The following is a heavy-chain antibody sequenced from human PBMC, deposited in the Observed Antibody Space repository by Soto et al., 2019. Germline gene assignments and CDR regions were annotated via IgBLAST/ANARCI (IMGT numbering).Heavy chain of an antibody. J-gene: IGHJ4*02. Sequence: PGGSLRLSCAASGFTFSDYYMSWIRQAPGKGLVWVSRINSDGSSTSYADSVKGRFTISRDNAKNTLYLQMNSLRAEDTAVYYCARDGNWNYWIHWGQGTLVTVSS. CDR3: ARDGNWNYWIH. V-gene: IGHV3-74*01. CDR1: GFTFSDYY. CDR2: INSDGSST. D-gene: IGHD1-7*01.